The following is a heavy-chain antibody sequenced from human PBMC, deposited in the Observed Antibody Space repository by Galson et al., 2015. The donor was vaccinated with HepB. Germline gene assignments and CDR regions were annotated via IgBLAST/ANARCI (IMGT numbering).Heavy chain of an antibody. CDR3: VRRGYYTIVFDY. J-gene: IGHJ4*02. Sequence: TLFLTCTVSVDSINCAEYCWTWIRQTPGQGLEWIGYIYYSGSTYYNPSLKSRVDISIYTSTSQFPLRVTSVTAADTAVFYFVRRGYYTIVFDYWGQGALVTVSS. CDR1: VDSINCAEYC. V-gene: IGHV4-30-4*01. D-gene: IGHD2-15*01. CDR2: IYYSGST.